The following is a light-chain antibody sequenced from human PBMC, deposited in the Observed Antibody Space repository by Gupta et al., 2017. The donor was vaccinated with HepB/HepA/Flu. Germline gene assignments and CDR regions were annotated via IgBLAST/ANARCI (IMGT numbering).Light chain of an antibody. V-gene: IGKV1-12*01. CDR2: AAS. CDR3: QHPNSFPLP. J-gene: IGKJ1*01. CDR1: KHISSW. Sequence: DIQMTHSPSSVSASVGDRVTISCRASKHISSWLAWYQQKLGKAPHLLIYAASRLKSGVPSRFSGSGTGTDFTLTISSRQPEDSATYYCQHPNSFPLPFGQGTKVEIK.